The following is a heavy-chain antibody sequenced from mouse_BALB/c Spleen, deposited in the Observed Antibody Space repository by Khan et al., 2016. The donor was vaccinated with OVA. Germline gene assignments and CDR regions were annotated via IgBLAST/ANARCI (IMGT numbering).Heavy chain of an antibody. CDR1: GLSLTSYG. Sequence: QVQLQQSGPGLVAPSQSPSITCTVLGLSLTSYGVSWVRQPPGKGLEWLGAIWGDGSTNYHSALKSRLSISKDNSKSQVFLKLNSLQTDDTATYYSAKQNHGTLYAVDYWGQGTSVTVSS. CDR3: AKQNHGTLYAVDY. D-gene: IGHD2-1*01. CDR2: IWGDGST. J-gene: IGHJ4*01. V-gene: IGHV2-3*01.